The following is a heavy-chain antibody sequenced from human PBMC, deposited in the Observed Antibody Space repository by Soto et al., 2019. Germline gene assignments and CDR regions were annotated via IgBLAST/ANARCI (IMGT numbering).Heavy chain of an antibody. CDR1: GVSFSGYY. Sequence: QVQLQQWGAGLLKPSETLSLTCAVYGVSFSGYYWSWIRQPPGKGLEWIGEINHSGSTNYNPSLTSRVTIAVDTSKHQFSLKLSSVTAADTAVYYCARFFCSGSSCYSLDYWGQGTLVTVSS. D-gene: IGHD2-15*01. J-gene: IGHJ4*02. CDR2: INHSGST. CDR3: ARFFCSGSSCYSLDY. V-gene: IGHV4-34*01.